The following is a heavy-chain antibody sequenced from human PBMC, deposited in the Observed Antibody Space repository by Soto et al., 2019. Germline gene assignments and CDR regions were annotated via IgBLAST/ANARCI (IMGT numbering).Heavy chain of an antibody. CDR2: ISAYNGNT. J-gene: IGHJ4*02. CDR3: ARDVTPPDY. Sequence: QVQLVQSGAEVKKPGASVKVSCKASGYTFSSYACSWVRQAPGQGLERMGWISAYNGNTNNAKKFQGRVTMTTDTSTSTAYMELGRLRSDDTAVYYCARDVTPPDYWGQGTLVTVSS. V-gene: IGHV1-18*01. CDR1: GYTFSSYA.